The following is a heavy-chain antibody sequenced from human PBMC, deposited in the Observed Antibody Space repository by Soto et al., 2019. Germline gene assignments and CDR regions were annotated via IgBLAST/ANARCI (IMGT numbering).Heavy chain of an antibody. D-gene: IGHD5-18*01. CDR1: GFTFSSYS. V-gene: IGHV3-48*01. CDR3: AGARGYSYGPFDY. CDR2: ISSSSSTI. Sequence: EVQLVESGGGLVQPGGSLRLSCAASGFTFSSYSMNWVRQAPGKGLEWVSYISSSSSTIYYADSLKGRSTISRDNAKNSLILQMKSWRAEDTAVYYCAGARGYSYGPFDYWAREPWSPSPQ. J-gene: IGHJ4*02.